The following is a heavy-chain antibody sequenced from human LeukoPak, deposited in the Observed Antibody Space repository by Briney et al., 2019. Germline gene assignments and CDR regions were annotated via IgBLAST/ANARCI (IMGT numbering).Heavy chain of an antibody. CDR2: IYYSGST. CDR1: GGSISSYY. Sequence: PSETLSLTCTVSGGSISSYYWSWIRQPPGKGLEWIGYIYYSGSTNYNPSLKSRVTISVDTSKNQFSLKLSSVTAADTAVYYCARGGPEGMSLPHDAFDIWGQGTIVTVSS. V-gene: IGHV4-59*01. CDR3: ARGGPEGMSLPHDAFDI. J-gene: IGHJ3*02. D-gene: IGHD1-14*01.